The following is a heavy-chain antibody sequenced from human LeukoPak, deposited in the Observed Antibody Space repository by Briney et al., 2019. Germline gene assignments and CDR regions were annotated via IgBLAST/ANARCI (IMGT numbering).Heavy chain of an antibody. Sequence: GESLKISCKGSGYSFTSYWIGWVRQMPGKGLEWMGIIYPSDSDTRYSPSFQGQVTISADKPISTAYLQWSSLKASDTAMYYCARGRRGYCSSTSCYEGDYWGQGTLVTVSS. CDR1: GYSFTSYW. CDR3: ARGRRGYCSSTSCYEGDY. V-gene: IGHV5-51*04. D-gene: IGHD2-2*01. J-gene: IGHJ4*02. CDR2: IYPSDSDT.